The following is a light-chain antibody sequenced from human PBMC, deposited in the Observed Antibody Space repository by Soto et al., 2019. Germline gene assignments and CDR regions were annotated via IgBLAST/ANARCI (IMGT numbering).Light chain of an antibody. V-gene: IGKV3-20*01. J-gene: IGKJ4*01. CDR3: QQYGSSPLT. CDR2: GAS. CDR1: QSVSSSY. Sequence: EIELTQSPGTLSLSPGERATLSCRASQSVSSSYLAWYQQKPGQASRLLIYGASSRATGIPDRFSGSGSGTDFTLTISRLEPEDFAVYYCQQYGSSPLTCGGGTKVEIK.